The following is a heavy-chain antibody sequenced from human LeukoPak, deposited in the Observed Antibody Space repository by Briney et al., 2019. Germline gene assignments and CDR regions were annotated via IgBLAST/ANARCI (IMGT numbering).Heavy chain of an antibody. V-gene: IGHV4-59*12. Sequence: SETLSLTCTVSGGSISSYYWSWIRQPPGKGLEWIGYIYYSGSTNYNPSLKSRVTISVDTSKNQFSLQLNSVTPEDTAVYYCARVGAAFSRDDAFDIWGQGTMVTVSS. CDR2: IYYSGST. CDR1: GGSISSYY. CDR3: ARVGAAFSRDDAFDI. J-gene: IGHJ3*02. D-gene: IGHD1-26*01.